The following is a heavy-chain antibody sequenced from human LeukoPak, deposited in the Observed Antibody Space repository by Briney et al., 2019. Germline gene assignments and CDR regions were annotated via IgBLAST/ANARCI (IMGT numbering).Heavy chain of an antibody. J-gene: IGHJ3*02. CDR3: ARRGRLVITTLLNEDAFDI. V-gene: IGHV3-21*01. CDR1: GFTFSLYS. CDR2: ITARDPNI. Sequence: PGGSLRLSCAASGFTFSLYSMNWDRQAPGKGLEWVSSITARDPNIYYADSVKGRFTISRDNAKKALYLQMNSLRADDTAIYYCARRGRLVITTLLNEDAFDIWGQGTMVTVSS. D-gene: IGHD3-22*01.